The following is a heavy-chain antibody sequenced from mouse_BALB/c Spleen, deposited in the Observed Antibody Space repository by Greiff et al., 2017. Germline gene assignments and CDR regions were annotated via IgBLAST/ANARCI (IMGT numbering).Heavy chain of an antibody. J-gene: IGHJ1*01. Sequence: VQLQQSGPELVKPGASVKMSCKASGYTFTSYVMHWVKQKPGQGLEWIGYINPYNDGTKYNEKFKGKATLTSDKSSSTAYMELSSLTSEDSAVYYCARSYRYANWYFDVWGAGTTVTVSS. CDR3: ARSYRYANWYFDV. CDR2: INPYNDGT. D-gene: IGHD2-14*01. V-gene: IGHV1-14*01. CDR1: GYTFTSYV.